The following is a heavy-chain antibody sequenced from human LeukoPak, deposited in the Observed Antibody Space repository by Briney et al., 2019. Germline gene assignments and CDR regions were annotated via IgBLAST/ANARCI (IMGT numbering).Heavy chain of an antibody. Sequence: PSETLSPTCTVSGGSISSYYWSWIRQPPGKGLEWIGYIYYSGSTNYNPSLKSRVTISVDTSKNQFSLKLSSVTAADTAVYYCARADYYGSGSYLQNFDYWGQGTLVTVSS. CDR2: IYYSGST. CDR1: GGSISSYY. V-gene: IGHV4-59*01. CDR3: ARADYYGSGSYLQNFDY. J-gene: IGHJ4*02. D-gene: IGHD3-10*01.